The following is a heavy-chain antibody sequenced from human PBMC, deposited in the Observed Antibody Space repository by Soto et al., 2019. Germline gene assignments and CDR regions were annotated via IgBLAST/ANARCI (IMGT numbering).Heavy chain of an antibody. V-gene: IGHV3-23*01. CDR2: ITDSGDDT. J-gene: IGHJ4*02. CDR3: AKASGESYPGSRLFDF. D-gene: IGHD3-10*01. CDR1: GFTFSSYA. Sequence: VGSLRLSCAASGFTFSSYAMNWVRQAPGEGLEWVSVITDSGDDTLYADSVKGRFTISRDNSENTLYLQMNNLRAEDTAIYFCAKASGESYPGSRLFDFWGQGTRVTVSS.